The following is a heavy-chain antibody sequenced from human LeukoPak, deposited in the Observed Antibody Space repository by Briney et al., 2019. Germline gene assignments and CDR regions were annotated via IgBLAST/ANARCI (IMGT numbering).Heavy chain of an antibody. CDR1: GGSISSYY. Sequence: SETLSLTCTVSGGSISSYYWSWIRQPPGKGLEWIGDICYSGSSNYNAVLQSRVTISVDTSKTQFSLQLSSVTAEDTAVYYCARGGMTYCTNGVCYTGWFDPWAQATLVTVPS. J-gene: IGHJ5*02. D-gene: IGHD2-8*01. CDR3: ARGGMTYCTNGVCYTGWFDP. CDR2: ICYSGSS. V-gene: IGHV4-59*01.